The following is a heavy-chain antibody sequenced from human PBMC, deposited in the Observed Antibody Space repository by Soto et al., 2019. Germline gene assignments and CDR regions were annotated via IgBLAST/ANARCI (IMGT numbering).Heavy chain of an antibody. V-gene: IGHV3-21*01. D-gene: IGHD1-1*01. Sequence: EVQLVESGGGLVQPGGSLRLSCAASGFTFSSYSINWVRQAPGKGLELVSSISSSSTYRNYAESVKGRFTISRDNAKNSLYLQMNSLRAEDTAVYYCARDSGWNDDTYYSSYYGMDVWGQGTTVTVSS. CDR1: GFTFSSYS. CDR3: ARDSGWNDDTYYSSYYGMDV. CDR2: ISSSSTYR. J-gene: IGHJ6*02.